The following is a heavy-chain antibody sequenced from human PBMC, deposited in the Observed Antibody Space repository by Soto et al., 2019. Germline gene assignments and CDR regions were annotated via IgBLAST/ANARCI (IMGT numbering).Heavy chain of an antibody. Sequence: LRLSCAASGFTFSNYTMNWVRQAPGKGLEWVSSISTGSSYIYYADSVKGRFTIYRDNAKNSLFLQMNSLRAEDTAVYYCARQPEMGTILFVRSYNWFDPWGQGTLVTVSS. CDR1: GFTFSNYT. J-gene: IGHJ5*02. CDR3: ARQPEMGTILFVRSYNWFDP. CDR2: ISTGSSYI. D-gene: IGHD1-1*01. V-gene: IGHV3-21*01.